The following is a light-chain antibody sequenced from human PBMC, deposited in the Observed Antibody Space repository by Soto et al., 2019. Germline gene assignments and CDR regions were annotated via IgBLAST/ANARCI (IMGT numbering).Light chain of an antibody. CDR3: QQRSIWPPSIT. J-gene: IGKJ5*01. V-gene: IGKV3-11*01. CDR2: DAS. Sequence: EIVLTQSPATLSLSPGERATLSCRASQSVRSYLAWYQQKPGQAPRLLIYDASTRATGIPPRFSGSGSGTDFTLTISSLEPEDFAVYYCQQRSIWPPSITFGQGTRLEIK. CDR1: QSVRSY.